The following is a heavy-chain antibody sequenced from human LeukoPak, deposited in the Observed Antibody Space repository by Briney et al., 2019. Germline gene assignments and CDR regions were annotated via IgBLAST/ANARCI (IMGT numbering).Heavy chain of an antibody. Sequence: GGSLRLSCTASGFTFSSYWMHWVRQAPGKGLVWVSRINGDGSSTSYADSEKGRFTISRHNAKNTLYLQMNTLRAEDTAVYYCARDWVYKIDYWGRGTLVTVSS. D-gene: IGHD5-24*01. J-gene: IGHJ4*02. CDR1: GFTFSSYW. CDR3: ARDWVYKIDY. CDR2: INGDGSST. V-gene: IGHV3-74*01.